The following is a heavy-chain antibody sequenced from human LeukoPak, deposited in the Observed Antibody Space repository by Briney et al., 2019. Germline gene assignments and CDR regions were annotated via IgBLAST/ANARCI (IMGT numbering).Heavy chain of an antibody. V-gene: IGHV3-21*01. CDR1: GFTFSSYG. D-gene: IGHD3-3*01. J-gene: IGHJ4*02. CDR3: ARGPAEWLLNFDY. CDR2: ISSSSTYI. Sequence: GGSLRLSCAASGFTFSSYGMNWVRQAPGKGLEWVSYISSSSTYIHYADSVKGRFTISRDNTKNSLYLQMNSLRAEDTAVYYCARGPAEWLLNFDYWGQGTLVTVSS.